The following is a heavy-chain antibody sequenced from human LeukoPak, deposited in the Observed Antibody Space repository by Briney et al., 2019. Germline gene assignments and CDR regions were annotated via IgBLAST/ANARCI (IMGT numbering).Heavy chain of an antibody. CDR2: VDSKSGGT. CDR1: GYTFTGYY. Sequence: ASVKVSCTASGYTFTGYYMHWVRQAPGQGFEWLGRVDSKSGGTNYAQKFQGRVTMTRDTSISTVYMQLISLRSDDTAVYYCAREMNYDDYRTSDYWGQGTLVTVSS. J-gene: IGHJ4*02. CDR3: AREMNYDDYRTSDY. V-gene: IGHV1-2*02. D-gene: IGHD4-17*01.